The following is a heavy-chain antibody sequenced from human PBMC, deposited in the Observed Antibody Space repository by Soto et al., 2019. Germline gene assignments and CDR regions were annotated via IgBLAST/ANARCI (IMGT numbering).Heavy chain of an antibody. CDR2: IYYSGST. V-gene: IGHV4-59*08. D-gene: IGHD5-18*01. J-gene: IGHJ5*02. CDR3: ASQGYSYGRSNWFDP. Sequence: SETLSLTCTVSGGSISSYYWSWIRQPPGKGLEWIGYIYYSGSTNYNPSLKSRVTISVDTSKNQFSLKLSSVTAADTAVYYCASQGYSYGRSNWFDPWGQGTLVTVSS. CDR1: GGSISSYY.